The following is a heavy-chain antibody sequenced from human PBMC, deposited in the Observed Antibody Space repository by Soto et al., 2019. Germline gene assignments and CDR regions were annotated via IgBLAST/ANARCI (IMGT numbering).Heavy chain of an antibody. V-gene: IGHV3-66*01. CDR2: IYSDGRT. D-gene: IGHD4-17*01. CDR1: GFTVSNNY. Sequence: EVQLVESGGGLVQPGGSLRLSCAASGFTVSNNYLSRVRQAPGKGLGWVSVIYSDGRTFYADSVKGRFTISRDNSKNALYLQMNSLRADDTAVYYCTRDPTTTVTTYAFDIWGQGTMVTVSS. CDR3: TRDPTTTVTTYAFDI. J-gene: IGHJ3*02.